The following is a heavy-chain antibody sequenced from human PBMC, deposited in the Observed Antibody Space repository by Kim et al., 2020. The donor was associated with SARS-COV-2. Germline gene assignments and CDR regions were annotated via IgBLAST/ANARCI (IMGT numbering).Heavy chain of an antibody. D-gene: IGHD3-22*01. J-gene: IGHJ3*02. V-gene: IGHV3-23*01. CDR1: GFTFSSYA. Sequence: GGSLRLSCAASGFTFSSYAMSWVRQAPGKGLEWVSAISGSGGSTYYADSVKGRFTISRDNSKNTLYLQMNSLRAEDTAVYYCASHEHYYDSSGFGAFDIWGQGTMVTVSS. CDR3: ASHEHYYDSSGFGAFDI. CDR2: ISGSGGST.